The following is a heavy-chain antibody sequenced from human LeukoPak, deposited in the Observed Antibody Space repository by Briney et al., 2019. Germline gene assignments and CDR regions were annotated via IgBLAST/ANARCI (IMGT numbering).Heavy chain of an antibody. V-gene: IGHV3-23*01. CDR3: ATDGIVVVPAAISDAFDI. CDR2: ISGSGGST. J-gene: IGHJ3*02. CDR1: GFTFSSYA. D-gene: IGHD2-2*02. Sequence: GGSLRLSCAASGFTFSSYAMSWVRQAPGKGLEWASAISGSGGSTYYADSVKGRFTISRDNSKNTLYLQMNSLRAEDTAVYYCATDGIVVVPAAISDAFDIWGQGTMVTVSS.